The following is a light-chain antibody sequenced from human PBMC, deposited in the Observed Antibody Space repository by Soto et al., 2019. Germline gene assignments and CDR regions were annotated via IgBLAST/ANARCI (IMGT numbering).Light chain of an antibody. CDR2: EVR. CDR3: SSFTSSSSLI. Sequence: QSALTQPASVSGSPGQSITIFCAGTMRDIGAYNLVSWYQQHPGRAPQLIIYEVRNRPSGSSFRFSGSKSGNTASLTISGLQAEDEADYYCSSFTSSSSLIFGGGTKVTVL. J-gene: IGLJ2*01. CDR1: MRDIGAYNL. V-gene: IGLV2-14*01.